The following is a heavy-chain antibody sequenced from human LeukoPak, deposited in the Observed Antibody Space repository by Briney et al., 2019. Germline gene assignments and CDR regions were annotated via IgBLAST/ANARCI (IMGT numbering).Heavy chain of an antibody. CDR1: GGSISSGSYY. Sequence: SQTLSLTCTVSGGSISSGSYYWSWIRQPAGKGLEWIGRIYTSGSTNYNPSLKGRVTISVDTSKDQFSLKLSSVTAADTAVYYCARDPAAYYDSSGYSAPRLSDYWGQGTLVTVSS. J-gene: IGHJ4*02. CDR2: IYTSGST. CDR3: ARDPAAYYDSSGYSAPRLSDY. D-gene: IGHD3-22*01. V-gene: IGHV4-61*02.